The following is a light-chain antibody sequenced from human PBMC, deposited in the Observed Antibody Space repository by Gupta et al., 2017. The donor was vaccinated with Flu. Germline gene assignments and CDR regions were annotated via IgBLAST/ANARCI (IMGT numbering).Light chain of an antibody. CDR2: INADGSH. Sequence: LVLTQSPSAPASLGASVKLTCTLSSEHASYDVAWHQKRPGKGPRYLMKINADGSHTKGDGIPDRFSGSRSGAERYLTISSVQSEDEAEYYCQTGATGLVVFGGGTRVTVL. V-gene: IGLV4-69*01. CDR3: QTGATGLVV. J-gene: IGLJ2*01. CDR1: SEHASYD.